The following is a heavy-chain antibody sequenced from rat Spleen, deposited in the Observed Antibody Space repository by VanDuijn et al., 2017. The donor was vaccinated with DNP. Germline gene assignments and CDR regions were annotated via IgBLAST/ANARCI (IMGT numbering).Heavy chain of an antibody. CDR1: GFDFNDYW. V-gene: IGHV4-2*01. J-gene: IGHJ2*01. D-gene: IGHD1-9*01. Sequence: EVKLVESGGGLVQPGRSLKLSCAASGFDFNDYWMAWVRQAPGKGLEWIGEINKDSNTINYTPSLKAKFTISRDNAQNTLYLQMSKLGSGDTAIYYCARRGYYGYKDFWGQGVMVTVAS. CDR2: INKDSNTI. CDR3: ARRGYYGYKDF.